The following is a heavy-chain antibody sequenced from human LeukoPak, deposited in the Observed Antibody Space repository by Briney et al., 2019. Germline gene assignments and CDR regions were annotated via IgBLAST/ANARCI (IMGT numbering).Heavy chain of an antibody. CDR1: GGSFSGYY. CDR2: INHSGST. J-gene: IGHJ4*02. D-gene: IGHD7-27*01. V-gene: IGHV4-34*01. Sequence: SXXLSLTCTVYGGSFSGYYWSWIRQPPGKGLEWIGEINHSGSTNYNPSLKSRVTISVDTSKNQFSLKLSSVTAADTAVYYCARDGATGEVYYWGQGTLVTVSS. CDR3: ARDGATGEVYY.